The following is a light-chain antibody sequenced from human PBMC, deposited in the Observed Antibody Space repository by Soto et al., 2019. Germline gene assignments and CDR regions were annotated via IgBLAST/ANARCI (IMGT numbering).Light chain of an antibody. CDR1: SSEIGGYNY. Sequence: QSVLTQTASVSGSPGQSITISCTGTSSEIGGYNYVSWYQQHPGKAPKLMIYDVSNRPSGVSNRFSGSKSGNTASLTISGFHAEDEADYYCSSYTISSTLYVSVSGTKVTFL. CDR2: DVS. V-gene: IGLV2-14*01. CDR3: SSYTISSTLYV. J-gene: IGLJ1*01.